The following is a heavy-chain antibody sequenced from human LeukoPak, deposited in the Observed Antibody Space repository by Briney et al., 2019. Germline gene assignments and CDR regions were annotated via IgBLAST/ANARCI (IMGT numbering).Heavy chain of an antibody. CDR1: GFIVSGYA. J-gene: IGHJ4*02. Sequence: GGSLRLSCAASGFIVSGYAMHWVRQAPGKGLEWVAVISYDGSNKYYADSVKGRFTISRDNSKNSVYLQMSSLRAEDTAVYYCAREVWGPEYWGQGTLVTVSS. D-gene: IGHD1-14*01. CDR2: ISYDGSNK. CDR3: AREVWGPEY. V-gene: IGHV3-30-3*01.